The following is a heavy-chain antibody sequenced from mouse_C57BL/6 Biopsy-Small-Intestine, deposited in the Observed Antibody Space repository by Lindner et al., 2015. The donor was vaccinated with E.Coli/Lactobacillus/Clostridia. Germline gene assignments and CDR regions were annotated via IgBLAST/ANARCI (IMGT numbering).Heavy chain of an antibody. J-gene: IGHJ2*01. CDR2: VYPNYGTT. V-gene: IGHV1-39*01. Sequence: VQLQESGPELVKPSASVKISCKASGYSFTDYNMNWVKQSNGKSLEWIGVVYPNYGTTSYNQKFKGKATLTVDQSSSTAYMQLNSLTSEDSAVYYCARGGLGLYYFDYWGRGTTLTVSS. D-gene: IGHD3-3*01. CDR3: ARGGLGLYYFDY. CDR1: GYSFTDYN.